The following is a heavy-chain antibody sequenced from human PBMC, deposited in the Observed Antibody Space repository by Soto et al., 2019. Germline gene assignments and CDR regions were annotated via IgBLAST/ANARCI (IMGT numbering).Heavy chain of an antibody. CDR1: GYTFTSYG. J-gene: IGHJ6*01. CDR3: ARGPCVAVAGKVGPYYYYYGMDV. V-gene: IGHV1-18*04. D-gene: IGHD6-19*01. CDR2: ISAYNGNT. Sequence: QVQLVQSGAEVKKPGASVKVSCKASGYTFTSYGISWVRQAPGQGLEWMGWISAYNGNTNYAQKLQGRVTMNPDTSTSTAYMELRSLRSDDTAVDYCARGPCVAVAGKVGPYYYYYGMDVWGQWTTVTVSS.